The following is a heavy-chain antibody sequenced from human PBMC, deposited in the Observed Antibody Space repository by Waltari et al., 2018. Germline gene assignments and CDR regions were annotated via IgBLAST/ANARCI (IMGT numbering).Heavy chain of an antibody. CDR3: ARVRGYSYGEFDY. CDR1: GYSISSGDY. J-gene: IGHJ4*02. Sequence: QVQLQESGPGLVKPSETLSLTCAVSGYSISSGDYWGRIRQPPGKGLEWIGSIYHSGSTYYNPSLKSRVTISVDTSKNQFSLKLSSVTAADTAVYYCARVRGYSYGEFDYWGQGTLVTVSS. V-gene: IGHV4-38-2*01. CDR2: IYHSGST. D-gene: IGHD5-18*01.